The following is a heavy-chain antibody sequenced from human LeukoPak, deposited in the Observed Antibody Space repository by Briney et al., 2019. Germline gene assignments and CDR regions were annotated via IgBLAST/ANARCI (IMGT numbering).Heavy chain of an antibody. V-gene: IGHV1-69*05. CDR1: GGTFSSYA. D-gene: IGHD2-21*02. J-gene: IGHJ3*02. Sequence: SVKVSCKASGGTFSSYAISWVRQAPGQGLEWMGGVIPIFGTANYAQKFQGRVTITTAESTSTAYMELSSMRSEDTAVYYCARDFCGGDCYSGGDAFDIWGQGTMVTVSS. CDR2: VIPIFGTA. CDR3: ARDFCGGDCYSGGDAFDI.